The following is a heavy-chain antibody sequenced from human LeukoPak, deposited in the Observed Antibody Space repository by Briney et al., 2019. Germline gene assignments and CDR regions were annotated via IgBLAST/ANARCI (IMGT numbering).Heavy chain of an antibody. CDR3: ARPYDILTGYPPFDY. J-gene: IGHJ4*02. D-gene: IGHD3-9*01. V-gene: IGHV3-48*02. Sequence: PGGSLRLSCAASGLTFSSYSMNWVRQAPGKGLEWVSYISSSSSTIYYADSVKGRFTISRDNAKNSLYLQMNSLRDEDTAVYYCARPYDILTGYPPFDYWGQGTLVTVSS. CDR1: GLTFSSYS. CDR2: ISSSSSTI.